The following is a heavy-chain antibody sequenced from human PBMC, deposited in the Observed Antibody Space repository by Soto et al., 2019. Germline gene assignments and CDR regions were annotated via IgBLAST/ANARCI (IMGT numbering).Heavy chain of an antibody. D-gene: IGHD5-12*01. CDR1: CVTIITYY. Sequence: PSETLSLTCAFSCVTIITYYWSWIRQPPGKGLEWIGYNYHSGTTNYNPSLKSRVTISVDTSKNQFSLRLTSVTAADTAIYYCVREAYIGYGHAIDHWGQGTLVTVSS. J-gene: IGHJ4*02. CDR2: NYHSGTT. CDR3: VREAYIGYGHAIDH. V-gene: IGHV4-59*01.